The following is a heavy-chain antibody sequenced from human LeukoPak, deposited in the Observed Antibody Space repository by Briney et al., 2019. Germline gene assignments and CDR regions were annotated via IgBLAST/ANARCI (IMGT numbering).Heavy chain of an antibody. D-gene: IGHD1-26*01. V-gene: IGHV3-23*01. J-gene: IGHJ4*02. CDR2: IRGGGGST. Sequence: PGGSLRLSCAASGFTFSSYWMNWARQAPGKGLEWVSTIRGGGGSTYYADSVKGRFTISRDNSKNTLYLQVNSLRAEDTAVYYCAKGGKWDVTPFDYWGQGTLVTVSS. CDR1: GFTFSSYW. CDR3: AKGGKWDVTPFDY.